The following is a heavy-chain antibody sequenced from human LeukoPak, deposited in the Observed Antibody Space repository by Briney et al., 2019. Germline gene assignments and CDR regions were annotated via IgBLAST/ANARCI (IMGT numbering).Heavy chain of an antibody. Sequence: SQTLSLTCAISGDSVSSNSAAWNWIRQSPSRGLEWLGRTYYRSKWYNDYAVSVKSRITINPDTSKNQFSLQLNSVTPEDTAVHYCARDVGLYSSSWSAFDPWGQGTLVTVSS. V-gene: IGHV6-1*01. CDR3: ARDVGLYSSSWSAFDP. CDR1: GDSVSSNSAA. D-gene: IGHD6-13*01. CDR2: TYYRSKWYN. J-gene: IGHJ5*02.